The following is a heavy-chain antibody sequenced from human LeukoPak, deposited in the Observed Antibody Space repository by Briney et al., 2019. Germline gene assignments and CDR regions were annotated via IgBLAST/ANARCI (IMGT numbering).Heavy chain of an antibody. V-gene: IGHV3-11*04. D-gene: IGHD3-16*02. Sequence: GGSLRLSCAASGFTFSDYYINWIRQAPGKGLEWVSYISSSGSTRYYADSVKGRFTISRDNAKNSLDLQMNSLRAEDTAVYYCARGRVRTFGEVIVSRYYYMDVWGKGTTVTVSS. CDR3: ARGRVRTFGEVIVSRYYYMDV. CDR1: GFTFSDYY. CDR2: ISSSGSTR. J-gene: IGHJ6*03.